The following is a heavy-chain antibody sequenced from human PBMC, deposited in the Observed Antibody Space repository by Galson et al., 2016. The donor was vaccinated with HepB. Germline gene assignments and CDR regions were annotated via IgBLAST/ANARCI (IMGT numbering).Heavy chain of an antibody. J-gene: IGHJ3*02. CDR2: ISSSSNFI. D-gene: IGHD3-10*01. V-gene: IGHV3-21*06. CDR1: GFDFSSYR. Sequence: SLRLSCAASGFDFSSYRMNWVRQAPGKGLDWVATISSSSNFIYYADSVEGRFTISRDNAEDSLDLQMNSLRAEDTAVYYCARDRGPFDAFDIWGRGTMVTVSS. CDR3: ARDRGPFDAFDI.